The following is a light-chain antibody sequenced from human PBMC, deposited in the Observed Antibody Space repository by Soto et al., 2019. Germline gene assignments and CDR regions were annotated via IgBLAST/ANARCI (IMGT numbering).Light chain of an antibody. V-gene: IGKV3-15*01. CDR2: GAS. Sequence: IVMAQSPATLSLSPGGRATLSCRASQSVSSNLAWYQQKPGQAPRLLIYGASTRATGIPARFSGSGSGTEFTLTISSLQSEDFAVYYCQQYNNWPLTFGGGTKVDIK. CDR1: QSVSSN. J-gene: IGKJ4*01. CDR3: QQYNNWPLT.